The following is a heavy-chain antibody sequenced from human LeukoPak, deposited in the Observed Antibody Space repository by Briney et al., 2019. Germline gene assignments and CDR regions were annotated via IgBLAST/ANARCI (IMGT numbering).Heavy chain of an antibody. J-gene: IGHJ5*02. CDR2: IYPGDSDT. CDR3: ARLVAPALGPNWFDP. V-gene: IGHV5-51*01. D-gene: IGHD2-2*01. Sequence: GESLKISCKGSGYSFTSYWIGWVRQMPGKGLEWMGIIYPGDSDTRYSPSFQGQVTISADKSISTAYLQWSSLKASDTAMYYCARLVAPALGPNWFDPWGQGTLVTVSS. CDR1: GYSFTSYW.